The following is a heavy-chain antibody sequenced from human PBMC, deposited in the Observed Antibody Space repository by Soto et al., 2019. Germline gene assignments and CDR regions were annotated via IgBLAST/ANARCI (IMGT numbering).Heavy chain of an antibody. D-gene: IGHD1-1*01. CDR1: GGSISSYY. V-gene: IGHV4-59*08. J-gene: IGHJ6*03. CDR3: ARHGIGQYYYYYYMDV. Sequence: QVQLQESGPGLVKPSETLSLTCTVSGGSISSYYWSWIRQPPGKGLEWIGYIYYSGSTNYNPSLKSRVTISVDTSKNQFSLKLSSVTAADTAVYYCARHGIGQYYYYYYMDVWGKGTTVTVSS. CDR2: IYYSGST.